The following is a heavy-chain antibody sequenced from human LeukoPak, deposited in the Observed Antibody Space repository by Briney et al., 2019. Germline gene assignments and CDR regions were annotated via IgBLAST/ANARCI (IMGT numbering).Heavy chain of an antibody. CDR3: ARDTDNWNFSYYYYYYMDV. CDR2: IKQDGSEK. V-gene: IGHV3-7*01. Sequence: GGSLRLSCAASGFTFSNYWMTWVRQAPGKGLEWVANIKQDGSEKYYVDSVKGRFTISRDNSKNTLYLQMNSLRAEDTAVYYCARDTDNWNFSYYYYYYMDVWGKGTTVTVSS. CDR1: GFTFSNYW. D-gene: IGHD1-7*01. J-gene: IGHJ6*03.